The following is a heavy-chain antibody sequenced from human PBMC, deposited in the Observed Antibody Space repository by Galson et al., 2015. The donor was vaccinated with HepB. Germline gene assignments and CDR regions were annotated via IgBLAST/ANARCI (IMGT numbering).Heavy chain of an antibody. D-gene: IGHD3-22*01. V-gene: IGHV3-23*01. Sequence: SLRLSCAASGFTFSSYAMSWVRQAPGKGLEWVSAISGSGGSTYYADSVKGRFTISRDNSKNTLYLQMNSLRAEDTALYYCAKDLRPYYYDSSGLDYWGQGTLVTVSS. J-gene: IGHJ4*02. CDR3: AKDLRPYYYDSSGLDY. CDR2: ISGSGGST. CDR1: GFTFSSYA.